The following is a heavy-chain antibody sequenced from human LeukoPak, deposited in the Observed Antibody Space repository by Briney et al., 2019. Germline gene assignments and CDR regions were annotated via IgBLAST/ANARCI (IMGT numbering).Heavy chain of an antibody. CDR3: ARERGQWLVRLYYYYGMDV. CDR1: GGSISSGGYY. CDR2: IYYSGST. Sequence: PSETLSLTCTVSGGSISSGGYYWSWIRQHPGKGLEWIGYIYYSGSTYYNPSLKSRVTISVDTSKNQFSLKLSSVTAADTAVYYCARERGQWLVRLYYYYGMDVWGQGTTVTVSS. J-gene: IGHJ6*02. V-gene: IGHV4-31*03. D-gene: IGHD6-19*01.